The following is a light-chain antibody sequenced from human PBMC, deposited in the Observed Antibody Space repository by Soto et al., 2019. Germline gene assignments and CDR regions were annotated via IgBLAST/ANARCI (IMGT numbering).Light chain of an antibody. CDR1: QGVSSN. CDR2: SAS. Sequence: EIVMTQSPATLSVSPGEGATLSCRASQGVSSNLAWFQQKPGQAPRLLISSASIRATGIPARFSGSGFGTEFTLTISSLQSEDFAVYYCQQYDNWTFTFGQGTKVEIK. CDR3: QQYDNWTFT. J-gene: IGKJ2*01. V-gene: IGKV3D-15*01.